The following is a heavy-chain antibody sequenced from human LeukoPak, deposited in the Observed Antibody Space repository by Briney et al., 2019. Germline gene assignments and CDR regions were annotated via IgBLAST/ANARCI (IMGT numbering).Heavy chain of an antibody. CDR1: GGSISSYY. CDR3: ARDPSSSSWYDAFDI. V-gene: IGHV4-59*01. J-gene: IGHJ3*02. D-gene: IGHD6-13*01. CDR2: IYYSGST. Sequence: SETLSLTCTVSGGSISSYYWSWIRQPPGKGLEWIGYIYYSGSTNYNPSLKSRVTISVDTSKNQFSLKLSSVTAADTAVYYCARDPSSSSWYDAFDIWGQGTMVTVSS.